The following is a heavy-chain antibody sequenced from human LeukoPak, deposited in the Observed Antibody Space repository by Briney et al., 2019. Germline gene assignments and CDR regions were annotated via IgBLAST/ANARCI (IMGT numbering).Heavy chain of an antibody. CDR3: TKAGGFASWYDY. J-gene: IGHJ4*02. V-gene: IGHV3-30*04. CDR2: ISYDGSNK. D-gene: IGHD6-13*01. Sequence: GGSLRLSCAASGFTFSSYAMHWVRQAPGRGLEWVAVISYDGSNKYYADSVKGRFTISRDNSKNTLYLQMNSLRAEDTAVYHCTKAGGFASWYDYWGQGALVTVSS. CDR1: GFTFSSYA.